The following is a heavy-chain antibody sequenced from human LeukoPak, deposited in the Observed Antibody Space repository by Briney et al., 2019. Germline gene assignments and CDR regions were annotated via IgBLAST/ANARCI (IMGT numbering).Heavy chain of an antibody. CDR3: ARDVSSGYSYGFVYYYYYMDV. CDR1: GGSFSGYY. V-gene: IGHV4-38-2*02. CDR2: IYHSGST. Sequence: PSETLSLTCAVYGGSFSGYYWGWIRQPPGKGLEWIGSIYHSGSTYYNPSLKSRVTISVDTSKNQFSLKLSSVTAADTAVYYCARDVSSGYSYGFVYYYYYMDVWGKGTTVTISS. D-gene: IGHD5-18*01. J-gene: IGHJ6*03.